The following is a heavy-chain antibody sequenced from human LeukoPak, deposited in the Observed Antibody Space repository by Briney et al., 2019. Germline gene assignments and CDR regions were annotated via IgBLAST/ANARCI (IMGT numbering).Heavy chain of an antibody. V-gene: IGHV4-59*01. Sequence: PSETLSLICTVSGASISSYYWSWIRQPPGKGLEWIGDIYYSGSIKYNPSLKSRVTMSVDTSKNQFSLKLSSVTAADTAIYYCARENPSGYYNRPIDYWGQGTLVTVS. CDR1: GASISSYY. J-gene: IGHJ4*02. CDR2: IYYSGSI. CDR3: ARENPSGYYNRPIDY. D-gene: IGHD3-22*01.